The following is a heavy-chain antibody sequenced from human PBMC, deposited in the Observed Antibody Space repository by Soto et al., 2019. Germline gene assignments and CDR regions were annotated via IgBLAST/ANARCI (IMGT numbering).Heavy chain of an antibody. J-gene: IGHJ6*03. CDR1: GYSFTSYW. D-gene: IGHD1-20*01. CDR2: IYPGDSDT. CDR3: ARRVTGNSEYYYYYYMDV. V-gene: IGHV5-51*01. Sequence: GESLKISCKGSGYSFTSYWIGWVRQMPGKGLEWMGIIYPGDSDTRYSPSFQGQVTISADKSISTAYLQWSSLKASDTAMYYCARRVTGNSEYYYYYYMDVWGKGTTVTVSS.